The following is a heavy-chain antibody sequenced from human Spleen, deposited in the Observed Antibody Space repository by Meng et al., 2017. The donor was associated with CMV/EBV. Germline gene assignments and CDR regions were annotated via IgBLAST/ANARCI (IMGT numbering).Heavy chain of an antibody. CDR2: INPSGGST. Sequence: YTFTSYYMHWVRQAPGQGLEWMGIINPSGGSTSYARKFQGRVIMTRDTSTSTVYMELSSLRSEDTAVYYCARAPFGDLLSWRTYYFDYWGQGTLVTVSS. V-gene: IGHV1-46*01. D-gene: IGHD3-10*01. J-gene: IGHJ4*02. CDR3: ARAPFGDLLSWRTYYFDY. CDR1: YTFTSYY.